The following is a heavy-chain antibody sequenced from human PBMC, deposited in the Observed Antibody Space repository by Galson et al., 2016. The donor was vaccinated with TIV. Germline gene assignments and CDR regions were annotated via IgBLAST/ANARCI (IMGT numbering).Heavy chain of an antibody. V-gene: IGHV3-74*01. CDR3: ARTLDYFHSSVYSYRSEFLYYPMDV. J-gene: IGHJ6*02. Sequence: SLRLSCAASGFTFSSYWMHWVRQAPGKGLLWVARINGDGSSTDYADSAEGRSTISRDSAKSTLYLQMSSLRAEDTALYFCARTLDYFHSSVYSYRSEFLYYPMDVWGQGTTVTVSS. CDR2: INGDGSST. D-gene: IGHD5/OR15-5a*01. CDR1: GFTFSSYW.